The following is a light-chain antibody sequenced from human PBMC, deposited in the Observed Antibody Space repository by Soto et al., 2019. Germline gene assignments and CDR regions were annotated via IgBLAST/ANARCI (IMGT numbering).Light chain of an antibody. J-gene: IGLJ1*01. CDR2: DVS. Sequence: QSVLTQPASVPGSPGQSITISCTGTSSDVGGYNYVSWYQQHPGKAPKLMIYDVSNRPSGVSNRFSGSKSGNTASLTISGLQAEDEADYYCSSYTSSSTPLYVFGTGTKLTVL. V-gene: IGLV2-14*01. CDR3: SSYTSSSTPLYV. CDR1: SSDVGGYNY.